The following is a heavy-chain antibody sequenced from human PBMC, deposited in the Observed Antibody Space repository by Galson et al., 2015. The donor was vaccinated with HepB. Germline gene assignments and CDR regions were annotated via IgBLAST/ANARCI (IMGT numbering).Heavy chain of an antibody. J-gene: IGHJ4*02. D-gene: IGHD3-3*01. CDR2: ISGSGGST. CDR3: AKTYYDFWSGYEFDY. CDR1: GFTFSSYA. Sequence: SLRLSCAASGFTFSSYAMSWVRQAPGKGLEWVSAISGSGGSTYYADSVKGRFTISRDNSKNTLYLQMNSLRAEDTAVYYCAKTYYDFWSGYEFDYWGQGTLVTVSS. V-gene: IGHV3-23*01.